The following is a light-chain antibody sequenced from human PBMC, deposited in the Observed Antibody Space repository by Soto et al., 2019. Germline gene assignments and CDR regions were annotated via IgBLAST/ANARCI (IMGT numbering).Light chain of an antibody. V-gene: IGLV2-23*01. CDR1: SSDVGSYNL. CDR2: EGS. CDR3: CSYASSTIYV. J-gene: IGLJ1*01. Sequence: QSVLTQPASVSGSPGQSITISCTGTSSDVGSYNLVSWYQQHPGKAPKLMIYEGSKRPSGVSNRFSGSKSGNTASLTISGLQAEDEADYYCCSYASSTIYVFGTGTKLTVL.